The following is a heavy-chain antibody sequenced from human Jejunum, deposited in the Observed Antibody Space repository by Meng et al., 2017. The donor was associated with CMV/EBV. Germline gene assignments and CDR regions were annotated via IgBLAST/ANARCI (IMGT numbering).Heavy chain of an antibody. J-gene: IGHJ4*02. Sequence: TGSSYSMKWVRQTPGKGLEWVSSVSRTVGLTYYAGSLKGRFTISRDNGKSSVFLQMDSLRVEDTAVYYCARDPDYSTDWYGGGDFWGQGVLVTVSS. CDR3: ARDPDYSTDWYGGGDF. D-gene: IGHD4-11*01. V-gene: IGHV3-21*06. CDR1: TGSSYS. CDR2: VSRTVGLT.